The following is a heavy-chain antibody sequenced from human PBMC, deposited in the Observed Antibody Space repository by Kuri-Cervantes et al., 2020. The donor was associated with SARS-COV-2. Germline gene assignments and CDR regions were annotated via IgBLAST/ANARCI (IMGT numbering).Heavy chain of an antibody. CDR1: GFTFSGHW. Sequence: GESLKISCAASGFTFSGHWIHWVRQAPGKGLVWVSRINPDGSYTNNADSVKGRFTLSRDNAKNTLCLQMNSLRAEDTAVYYCARRWGKNTYGQLGQIDYWGQGTLVTVSS. D-gene: IGHD5-18*01. CDR2: INPDGSYT. J-gene: IGHJ4*02. V-gene: IGHV3-74*01. CDR3: ARRWGKNTYGQLGQIDY.